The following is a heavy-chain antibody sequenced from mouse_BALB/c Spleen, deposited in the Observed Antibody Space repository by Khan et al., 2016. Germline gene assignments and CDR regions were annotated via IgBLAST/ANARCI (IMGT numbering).Heavy chain of an antibody. J-gene: IGHJ4*01. CDR3: ATENYYGRTCYALDY. CDR1: GYPFTSYW. D-gene: IGHD1-1*01. CDR2: IGPGSGTA. Sequence: DLVKPGASVKLSGKASGYPFTSYWINWIKQRPGQGLEWIGRIGPGSGTASYNEMYKGKATLPVETSSRTAYIQLSSQSSEDAGDYFSATENYYGRTCYALDYGGQGTSVTVSA. V-gene: IGHV1S41*01.